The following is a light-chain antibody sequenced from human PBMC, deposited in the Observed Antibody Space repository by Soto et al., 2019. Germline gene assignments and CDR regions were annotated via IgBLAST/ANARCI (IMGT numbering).Light chain of an antibody. CDR3: QQYGTSRT. V-gene: IGKV3-20*01. CDR2: GAS. CDR1: QSVASNY. Sequence: EIVLTQSPGTLSLSPGERATLSCRASQSVASNYLAWYQQKPGPPPRLLIHGASNRATGIPDRFSGSGSGTDFTLSISRLEPEDFAVYYCQQYGTSRTFGQGTKVEIK. J-gene: IGKJ1*01.